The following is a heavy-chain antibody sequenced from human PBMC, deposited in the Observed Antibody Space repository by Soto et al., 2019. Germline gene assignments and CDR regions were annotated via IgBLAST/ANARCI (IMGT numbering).Heavy chain of an antibody. CDR3: AKDRMPCSSTSCYTGPFDY. CDR1: GFTFSSYS. J-gene: IGHJ4*02. D-gene: IGHD2-2*02. V-gene: IGHV3-21*01. Sequence: PGGSLRLSCAASGFTFSSYSMNRVRQAPGKGLEWVSSISSSSSNIYYADSVKGRFTISRDNAKNTLYLQMNSLRAEDTAVYYCAKDRMPCSSTSCYTGPFDYWGQGILVTLSS. CDR2: ISSSSSNI.